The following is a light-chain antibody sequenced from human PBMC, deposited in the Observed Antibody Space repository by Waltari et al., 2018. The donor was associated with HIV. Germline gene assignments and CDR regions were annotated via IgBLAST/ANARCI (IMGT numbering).Light chain of an antibody. CDR1: SSDISPYNS. J-gene: IGLJ1*01. CDR3: SSYTTTATLV. CDR2: VVS. Sequence: QSALTQPASVSGSPGQSITIFCIGTSSDISPYNSVAWYQQHPGKAPKPIVYVVSKRPSDVSARFSGSKSGNTASLTISGLQDDDESDYYCSSYTTTATLVFGTGTKVTVL. V-gene: IGLV2-14*03.